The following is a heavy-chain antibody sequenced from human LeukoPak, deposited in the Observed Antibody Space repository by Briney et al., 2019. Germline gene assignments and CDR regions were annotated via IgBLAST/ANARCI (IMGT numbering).Heavy chain of an antibody. CDR1: GFTFGNYA. CDR3: AKESPQFDY. J-gene: IGHJ4*02. V-gene: IGHV3-23*01. CDR2: ISGGGDSI. Sequence: PGASLRLSCAASGFTFGNYAMSWVRQAPGRGLEWASTISGGGDSIYYADSVKGRFTISRDNSKNTLYLQMKSLRVEDTAVYYCAKESPQFDYWGQGTLVTVSS.